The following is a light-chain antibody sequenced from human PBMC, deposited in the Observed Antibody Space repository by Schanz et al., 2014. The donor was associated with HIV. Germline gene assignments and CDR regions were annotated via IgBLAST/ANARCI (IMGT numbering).Light chain of an antibody. CDR1: TSDIGNYDR. V-gene: IGLV2-18*02. J-gene: IGLJ1*01. Sequence: QSVLTQPPSVSGSPGQSVIISCTGTTSDIGNYDRVSWYQQPPGSAPKLLIFEVDIQPSGVPDRFSGSKSGNTASLTISGLRPEDEADYYCNSYTRSGTHVFGPGTKLTVL. CDR3: NSYTRSGTHV. CDR2: EVD.